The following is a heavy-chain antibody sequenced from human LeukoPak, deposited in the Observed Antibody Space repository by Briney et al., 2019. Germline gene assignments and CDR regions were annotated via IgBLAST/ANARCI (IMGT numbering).Heavy chain of an antibody. CDR1: GHTFTGYY. CDR3: ARDHSIWNYGYGAFDI. Sequence: ASVKVSCKASGHTFTGYYMHWVRQAPGQGLEWMGWINPNSGGTNYAQKFQGRVTMTRDTSISTAYMELSRLRSDDTAVYYCARDHSIWNYGYGAFDIWGQGTMVTVSS. CDR2: INPNSGGT. J-gene: IGHJ3*02. V-gene: IGHV1-2*02. D-gene: IGHD1-7*01.